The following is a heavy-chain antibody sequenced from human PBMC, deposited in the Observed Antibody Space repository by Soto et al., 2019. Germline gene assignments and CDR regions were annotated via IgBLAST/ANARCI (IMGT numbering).Heavy chain of an antibody. Sequence: GGSLRLSCAASGFTFSSYAMNWVRQAPGKGLEWVSVISGSDGSTYYADSVKGRFTISRDNSKNTLNLQMNSLRAEDTAVYYCAKGSQYYYDSSGYFDYWGLGTLVTVSS. V-gene: IGHV3-23*01. CDR1: GFTFSSYA. J-gene: IGHJ4*02. D-gene: IGHD3-22*01. CDR2: ISGSDGST. CDR3: AKGSQYYYDSSGYFDY.